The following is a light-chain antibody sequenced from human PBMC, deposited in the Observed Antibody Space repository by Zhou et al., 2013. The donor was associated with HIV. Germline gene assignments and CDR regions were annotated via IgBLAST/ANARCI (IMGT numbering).Light chain of an antibody. CDR1: HGVRTW. Sequence: DIQMTQSPSFVSASVGDNVTITCRASHGVRTWLAWYQQKPGKAPNLLIYDASNLEAGVPSRFSGSGSGTDFTFTISSLQPEDIATYYCQQYDNVPPITFGQGTRLEIK. V-gene: IGKV1-33*01. CDR2: DAS. J-gene: IGKJ5*01. CDR3: QQYDNVPPIT.